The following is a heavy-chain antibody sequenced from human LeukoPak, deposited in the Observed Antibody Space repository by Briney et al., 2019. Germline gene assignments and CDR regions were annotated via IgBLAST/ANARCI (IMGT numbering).Heavy chain of an antibody. CDR1: GFTFSSYW. CDR2: IKQDGSEK. Sequence: AGSLRLSCAASGFTFSSYWMSWVSQAPGKGLEWVANIKQDGSEKYYVDSVKGRFTISRDNAKNSLYLQMNSLRAEDTAVYYCASIAAAGTEEFDYWGQGTLVTVSS. D-gene: IGHD6-13*01. J-gene: IGHJ4*02. V-gene: IGHV3-7*01. CDR3: ASIAAAGTEEFDY.